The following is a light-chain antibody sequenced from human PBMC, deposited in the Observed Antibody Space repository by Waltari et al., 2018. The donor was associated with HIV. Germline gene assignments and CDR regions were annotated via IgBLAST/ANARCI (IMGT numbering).Light chain of an antibody. Sequence: QSALTQPASVSGSPGQSITISCTGTSSDVGGYHYVSWYQHHSGKAPRLLIGELTYRPPGIPTRFSASRSGNTASLTITGLQAEDEAIYYCTSYKTDTTVLFGGGTTVTV. V-gene: IGLV2-14*01. J-gene: IGLJ2*01. CDR2: ELT. CDR3: TSYKTDTTVL. CDR1: SSDVGGYHY.